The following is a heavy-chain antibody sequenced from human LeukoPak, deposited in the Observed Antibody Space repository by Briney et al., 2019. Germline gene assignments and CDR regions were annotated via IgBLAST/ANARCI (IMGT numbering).Heavy chain of an antibody. Sequence: PGGSLRLSCAASGFTFSSYAMTWVRQAPGKGLEWVSTSGGGDGTYYAESVRGRFTISRDESKSTLYLQMSNLRAEDTAIYYCAKDLRGRLLRYFDDWGRGTLVTVSS. D-gene: IGHD3-16*01. CDR3: AKDLRGRLLRYFDD. V-gene: IGHV3-23*01. CDR2: SGGGDGT. CDR1: GFTFSSYA. J-gene: IGHJ4*02.